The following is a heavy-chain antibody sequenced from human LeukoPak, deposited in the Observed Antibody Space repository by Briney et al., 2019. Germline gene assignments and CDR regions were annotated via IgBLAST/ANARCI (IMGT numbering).Heavy chain of an antibody. CDR1: GFTVSNNY. V-gene: IGHV3-53*01. CDR2: IYSGGST. CDR3: ARIYVWGSYSPYYFDY. J-gene: IGHJ4*02. Sequence: GGSLRLSCAASGFTVSNNYMSWVRQAPGKGLEWVSVIYSGGSTYYADSVKGRFTISRGNSKNTLYLQMNGLRAEDTAVYYCARIYVWGSYSPYYFDYWGQGILVTVSS. D-gene: IGHD3-16*01.